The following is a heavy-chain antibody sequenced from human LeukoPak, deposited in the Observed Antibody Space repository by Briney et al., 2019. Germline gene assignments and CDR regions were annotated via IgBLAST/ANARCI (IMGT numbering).Heavy chain of an antibody. CDR3: ARGDDYNFRVIDY. CDR2: ITWDGSST. CDR1: GFTIDNHA. Sequence: GGFLRLSCAASGFTIDNHAMHWVRQAPGKGLEWVSLITWDGSSTVYAGSVKGRFTISRDNTQNSLYLQMNSLRAEDTALYYCARGDDYNFRVIDYWGQGTLVTVSS. J-gene: IGHJ4*02. D-gene: IGHD5-24*01. V-gene: IGHV3-43D*04.